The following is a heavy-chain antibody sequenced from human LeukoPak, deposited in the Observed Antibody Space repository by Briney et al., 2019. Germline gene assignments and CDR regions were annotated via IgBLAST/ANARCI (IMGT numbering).Heavy chain of an antibody. CDR1: GFTFSSYG. D-gene: IGHD2/OR15-2a*01. V-gene: IGHV3-30*03. CDR2: ISYDGSNK. Sequence: RRPLRLSCAASGFTFSSYGMHWVRQAPGKGLEWVAVISYDGSNKYYADSVKGRFTISRDNSKNTLYLQMNSLRAEDTAVYYCARGLRIGPIVSYWGQGTLVTVSS. CDR3: ARGLRIGPIVSY. J-gene: IGHJ4*02.